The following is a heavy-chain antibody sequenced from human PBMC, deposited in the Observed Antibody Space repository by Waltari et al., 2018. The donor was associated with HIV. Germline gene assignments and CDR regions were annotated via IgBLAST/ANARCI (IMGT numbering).Heavy chain of an antibody. CDR2: IYSSGSN. CDR3: ARGVAGYGDHKPGNYFDY. CDR1: GGSISSSYYY. V-gene: IGHV4-30-4*01. Sequence: QVQLQESGPGLVKPSQTLSLICTVSGGSISSSYYYWSWIRQPPGKGLEWIGYIYSSGSNYYSPSLKSRLNISVDTSKNQFSLKLISVTAADTAEYYWARGVAGYGDHKPGNYFDYWGQGTLVTVSS. J-gene: IGHJ4*02. D-gene: IGHD5-12*01.